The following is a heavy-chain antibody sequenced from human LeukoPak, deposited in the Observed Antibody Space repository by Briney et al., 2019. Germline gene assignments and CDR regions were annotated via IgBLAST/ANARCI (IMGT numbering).Heavy chain of an antibody. CDR3: VTDKTGRHPYFFYC. J-gene: IGHJ4*02. CDR2: INHDGSEI. Sequence: GGSLRLSCTASGFTFSRYCMTWVRQVPGKGLEWVANINHDGSEIYYVDAVKGRFSISRDNAKTSLYLQMHSLSVEDTGVYYFVTDKTGRHPYFFYCWGQGTLVTVSS. V-gene: IGHV3-7*01. D-gene: IGHD3-10*01. CDR1: GFTFSRYC.